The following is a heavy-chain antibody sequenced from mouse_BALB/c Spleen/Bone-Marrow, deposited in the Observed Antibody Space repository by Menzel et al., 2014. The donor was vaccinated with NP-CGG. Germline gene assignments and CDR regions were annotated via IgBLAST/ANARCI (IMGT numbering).Heavy chain of an antibody. CDR2: INPGSGGA. V-gene: IGHV1-54*01. CDR1: GYAFTSYL. Sequence: QVQLQQPGAELVRPGTSVKVSCKASGYAFTSYLIEWIKQRPGQGLEWIGVINPGSGGANYNEKFKGKATLTADKSSSTDYMQISGLTSDDSAVYFCARELTVRTPSYWGQGTALTVSS. CDR3: ARELTVRTPSY. J-gene: IGHJ2*01. D-gene: IGHD3-2*01.